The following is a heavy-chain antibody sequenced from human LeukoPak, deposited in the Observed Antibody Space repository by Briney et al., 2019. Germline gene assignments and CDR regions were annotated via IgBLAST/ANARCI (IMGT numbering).Heavy chain of an antibody. Sequence: GGSLRLSCAASGFTFSSYGMHWVRQAPGKGLEWVAVISYDGSNKYYADSVKGRFTISRDNSKNTLYLQMNSLRAEDTAVYYCAKVSGRITMIVVVIGLGGSYYFDYWGQGTLVTVSS. CDR3: AKVSGRITMIVVVIGLGGSYYFDY. V-gene: IGHV3-30*18. D-gene: IGHD3-22*01. CDR1: GFTFSSYG. CDR2: ISYDGSNK. J-gene: IGHJ4*02.